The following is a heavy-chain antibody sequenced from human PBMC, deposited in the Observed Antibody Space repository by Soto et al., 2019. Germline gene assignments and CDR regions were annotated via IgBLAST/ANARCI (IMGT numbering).Heavy chain of an antibody. D-gene: IGHD2-2*01. CDR2: INGQGTDT. Sequence: EVQLVESGGALVQPGGSLRLSCEVSAITWMHWVRQAPGKGPMWVARINGQGTDTGYADSVKGRFTISRDYAKNTMYLQMNSLRAEDTAVYYCERELGYCSSTSCYLGWFDPWGQGTLVTVSS. J-gene: IGHJ5*02. CDR3: ERELGYCSSTSCYLGWFDP. V-gene: IGHV3-74*01. CDR1: AITW.